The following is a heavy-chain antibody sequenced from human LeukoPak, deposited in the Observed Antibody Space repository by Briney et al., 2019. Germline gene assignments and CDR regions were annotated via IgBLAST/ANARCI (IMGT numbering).Heavy chain of an antibody. CDR3: ARRGVHAYYYYMDV. CDR1: GYTFTGYY. V-gene: IGHV1-2*02. CDR2: INPNSGGT. J-gene: IGHJ6*03. D-gene: IGHD5/OR15-5a*01. Sequence: GASVKVSCKASGYTFTGYYMHWVRQAPGQGLEWMGWINPNSGGTNYAQKFQGRVTMTTDTSTSTAYMELRSLRSDDTAVYYCARRGVHAYYYYMDVWGKGTTVTVSS.